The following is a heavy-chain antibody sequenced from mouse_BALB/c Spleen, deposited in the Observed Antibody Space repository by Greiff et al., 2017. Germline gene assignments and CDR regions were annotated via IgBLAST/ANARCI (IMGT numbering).Heavy chain of an antibody. J-gene: IGHJ4*01. CDR1: GFTFSSYG. V-gene: IGHV5-6-3*01. Sequence: EVKLMESGGGLVQPGGSLKLSCAASGFTFSSYGMSWVRQTPDKRLELVATINSNGGSTYYPDSVKGRFTISRDNAKNTLYLQMSSLKSEDTAMYYCARDPLYYDYDWYYAMDYWGQGTSVTVSS. CDR3: ARDPLYYDYDWYYAMDY. D-gene: IGHD2-4*01. CDR2: INSNGGST.